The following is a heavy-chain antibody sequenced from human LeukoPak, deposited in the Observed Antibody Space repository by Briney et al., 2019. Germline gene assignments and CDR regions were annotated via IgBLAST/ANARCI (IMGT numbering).Heavy chain of an antibody. Sequence: HPGGSLRLSCAASGFTFRSYAMSWVRQAPGKGLECVSAISGSGGSTYYADSVKGRFTISRDNSKNTLYLQMNSLRAEDTAVYYCAKDPPSWYSSSWYGFDPWGQGTLVTVSS. V-gene: IGHV3-23*01. CDR1: GFTFRSYA. CDR3: AKDPPSWYSSSWYGFDP. J-gene: IGHJ5*02. CDR2: ISGSGGST. D-gene: IGHD6-13*01.